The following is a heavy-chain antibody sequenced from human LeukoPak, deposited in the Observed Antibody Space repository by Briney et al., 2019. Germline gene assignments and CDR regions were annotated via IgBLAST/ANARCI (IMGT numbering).Heavy chain of an antibody. Sequence: SETLSLTRTVSGGSVSSGGYYWSWIRQHPGKGLEWIANTYYSGSTYYNPSLKSRVTISIDTSKNQFSLKLSSVTAADTAVYYCARGVSSSSWYTDYWGQGTLVTVSS. CDR1: GGSVSSGGYY. D-gene: IGHD6-13*01. CDR3: ARGVSSSSWYTDY. J-gene: IGHJ4*02. CDR2: TYYSGST. V-gene: IGHV4-31*03.